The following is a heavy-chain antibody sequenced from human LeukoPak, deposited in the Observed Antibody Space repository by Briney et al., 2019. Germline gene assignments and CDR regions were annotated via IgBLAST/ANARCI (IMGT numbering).Heavy chain of an antibody. V-gene: IGHV3-30*04. D-gene: IGHD3-10*01. CDR2: ISYDGSNK. CDR3: ARDRIRGFPLDYVYGMDV. Sequence: GGSLRLSCAASGFTFSSYAMHWVRQAPGKGLEWVAVISYDGSNKYYADSVKGRFTISRDNSKNTLYPQMNSLRAEDTAVYYCARDRIRGFPLDYVYGMDVWGKGTTVTVSS. CDR1: GFTFSSYA. J-gene: IGHJ6*04.